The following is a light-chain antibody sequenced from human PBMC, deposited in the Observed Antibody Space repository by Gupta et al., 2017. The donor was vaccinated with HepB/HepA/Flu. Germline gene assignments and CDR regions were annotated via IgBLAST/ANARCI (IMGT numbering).Light chain of an antibody. CDR3: QPQDDWK. V-gene: IGKV3-15*01. J-gene: IGKJ1*01. CDR2: AAS. Sequence: DIAMTQSPATMSVSPGERATLSCRVSQSVGSNLAWYQQKPGQAPRLLICAASTRATGIPARLRCSGSGTECTLTMSSIQSEDFAAEYWQPQDDWKLGQGNRVEVK. CDR1: QSVGSN.